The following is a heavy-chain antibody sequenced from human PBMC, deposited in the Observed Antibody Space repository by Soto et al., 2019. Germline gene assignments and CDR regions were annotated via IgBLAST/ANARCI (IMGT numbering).Heavy chain of an antibody. V-gene: IGHV5-51*01. Sequence: GESLKISCKGSGYSFTSYWIGWVRQMPGKGLEWMGIIYPGDSDTRYSPSFPGQVTISADKSISTAYLQWSSLKASDTAMYYCARYNGGYSRSWYSPDAFDIWGQGTMVTVSS. CDR1: GYSFTSYW. CDR3: ARYNGGYSRSWYSPDAFDI. D-gene: IGHD6-13*01. J-gene: IGHJ3*02. CDR2: IYPGDSDT.